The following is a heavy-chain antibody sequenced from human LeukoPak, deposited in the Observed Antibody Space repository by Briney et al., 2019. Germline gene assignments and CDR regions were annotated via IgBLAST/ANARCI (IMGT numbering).Heavy chain of an antibody. Sequence: SETLSLTCTVSGGSISSYYWSWIRQPPGKGLEWIGYIYYSGGTNYNPSLKSRVTISVDTSKNQFSLKLSSVTAADTAVYYSARGLEDSSGYYYGWFDPWGQGTLVTVSS. J-gene: IGHJ5*02. CDR2: IYYSGGT. CDR1: GGSISSYY. CDR3: ARGLEDSSGYYYGWFDP. V-gene: IGHV4-59*01. D-gene: IGHD3-22*01.